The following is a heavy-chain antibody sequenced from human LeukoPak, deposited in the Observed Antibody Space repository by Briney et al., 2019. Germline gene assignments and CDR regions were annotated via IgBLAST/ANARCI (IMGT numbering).Heavy chain of an antibody. V-gene: IGHV3-23*01. CDR2: ISDSGGKT. CDR1: GFTFSSYG. CDR3: AKRGVVIRVILVGFHKEAYYFDS. J-gene: IGHJ4*02. Sequence: GGSLRLSCAASGFTFSSYGMSWVRQAPGQGLEWVAGISDSGGKTNYADSVKGRFTISRDNPKNTLYLQMNSLRAEDTAVYFCAKRGVVIRVILVGFHKEAYYFDSWGQGALVTVSS. D-gene: IGHD3-22*01.